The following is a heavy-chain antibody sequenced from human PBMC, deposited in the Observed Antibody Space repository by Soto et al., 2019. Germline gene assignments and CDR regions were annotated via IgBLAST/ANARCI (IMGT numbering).Heavy chain of an antibody. CDR1: GFTFSSYS. V-gene: IGHV3-21*01. D-gene: IGHD1-1*01. J-gene: IGHJ3*02. CDR2: ISSSSSYI. Sequence: GGSLRLSCAASGFTFSSYSMNWVRQAPGKGLEWVSSISSSSSYIYYADSVKGRFTISRDNAKNSLYLQVNSLRAEDTAVYYCARDRDWSDAFDIWGQGTMVTVSS. CDR3: ARDRDWSDAFDI.